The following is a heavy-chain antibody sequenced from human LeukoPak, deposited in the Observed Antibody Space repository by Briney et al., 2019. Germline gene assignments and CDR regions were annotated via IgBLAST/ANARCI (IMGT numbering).Heavy chain of an antibody. CDR3: ARDRGYSTFDF. J-gene: IGHJ4*02. CDR1: GFTFSSYA. V-gene: IGHV3-7*01. Sequence: GGSLRLSCAASGFTFSSYAMSWVRQAPGKGLEWVANMDQDGSEKNYVDSVKGRSTISRDNAKSSVFLQMNSLRVEDTAVYYCARDRGYSTFDFWGQGTLVSVSS. CDR2: MDQDGSEK. D-gene: IGHD5-24*01.